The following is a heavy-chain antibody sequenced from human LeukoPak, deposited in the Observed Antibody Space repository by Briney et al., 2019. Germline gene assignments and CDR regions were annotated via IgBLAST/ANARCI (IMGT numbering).Heavy chain of an antibody. V-gene: IGHV3-23*01. D-gene: IGHD3-9*01. CDR1: GFTFSSYA. CDR3: AKSHRVLRYFDWLPDY. CDR2: ISGSGGST. Sequence: GGSLRLSCAASGFTFSSYAMSWVRQAPGKGLEWVLAISGSGGSTYYADSVKGRFTISRDNSKNTLYLQMNSLRAEDTAVYYCAKSHRVLRYFDWLPDYWGQGTLVTVSS. J-gene: IGHJ4*02.